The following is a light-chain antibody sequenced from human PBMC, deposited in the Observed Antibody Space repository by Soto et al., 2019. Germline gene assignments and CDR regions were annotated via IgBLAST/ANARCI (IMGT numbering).Light chain of an antibody. CDR1: QTVNNN. J-gene: IGKJ4*01. CDR3: QQYNNWPLT. V-gene: IGKV3-15*01. CDR2: GAS. Sequence: EIVMTQSPATLSVSPGERATLSCRASQTVNNNLAWYQQKPRQAPRLLIYGASARATGIPARFSGSGSGTEFTLTISSLQSEDFAVYYGQQYNNWPLTFGGGTKVEIK.